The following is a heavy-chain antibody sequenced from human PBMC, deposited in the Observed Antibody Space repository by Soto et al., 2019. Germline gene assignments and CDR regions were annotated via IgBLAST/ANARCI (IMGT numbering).Heavy chain of an antibody. V-gene: IGHV1-18*01. D-gene: IGHD3-9*01. Sequence: QVQLVQSGAEVKKPGASVKVSCKASGYTFTSYGISWVRQAPGQGLERMGWISAYNGKTNYAEKLKGRVTMTPDTATSPDSMELRSLRSDDTAVYYCARGKVRDFDWLFRGRDYFDYGGQEPLVTFSS. J-gene: IGHJ4*02. CDR1: GYTFTSYG. CDR2: ISAYNGKT. CDR3: ARGKVRDFDWLFRGRDYFDY.